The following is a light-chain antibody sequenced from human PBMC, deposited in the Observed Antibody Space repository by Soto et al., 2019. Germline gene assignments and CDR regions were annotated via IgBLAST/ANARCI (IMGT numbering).Light chain of an antibody. J-gene: IGKJ3*01. CDR1: QGISSA. CDR3: QQFYDYPFT. V-gene: IGKV1D-13*01. Sequence: AIQLTQSPSSLSAYVGDSVSITCRASQGISSALAWYQQKPGRAPKLLIYDASSLEGGVPSRFSGSRSGTDFTLTVSSLQPEDFATYYCQQFYDYPFTFGHGTKVDIK. CDR2: DAS.